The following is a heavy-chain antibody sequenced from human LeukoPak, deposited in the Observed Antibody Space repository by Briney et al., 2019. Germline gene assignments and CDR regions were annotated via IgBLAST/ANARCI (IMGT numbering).Heavy chain of an antibody. J-gene: IGHJ3*02. D-gene: IGHD3-3*01. Sequence: GGSLRLSCAASGFTFSSYAMSWVRQAPGKGLEWVSAISGSAGSTYYADSVKGRFTISRDNSKNTLYLQMNSLRAEDTAVYYCAKVKSIFGVVIIRLGAFVIWGQGTMVTVSS. CDR3: AKVKSIFGVVIIRLGAFVI. V-gene: IGHV3-23*01. CDR2: ISGSAGST. CDR1: GFTFSSYA.